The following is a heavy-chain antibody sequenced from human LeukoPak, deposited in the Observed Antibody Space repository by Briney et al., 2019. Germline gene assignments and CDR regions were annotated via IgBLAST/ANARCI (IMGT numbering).Heavy chain of an antibody. V-gene: IGHV4-34*01. J-gene: IGHJ4*02. CDR2: INHSGST. Sequence: SETLSLTCAVYGGSFSGYYWSWIRQPPGKGLEWIGEINHSGSTNYNPSLKSRVTISVDTSKNQFSLKLSSVTAADTAVYYCARAWSRLLWFGELTSGLYYFDYWGQGTLVTVSS. CDR1: GGSFSGYY. D-gene: IGHD3-10*01. CDR3: ARAWSRLLWFGELTSGLYYFDY.